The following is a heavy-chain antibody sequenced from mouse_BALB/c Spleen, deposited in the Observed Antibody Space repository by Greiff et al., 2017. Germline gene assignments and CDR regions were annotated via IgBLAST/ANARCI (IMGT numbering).Heavy chain of an antibody. D-gene: IGHD2-3*01. J-gene: IGHJ4*01. CDR2: INPSSGYT. V-gene: IGHV1-4*01. Sequence: VQLQESGAELARPGASVKMSCKASGYTFTSYTMHWVKQRPGQGLEWIGYINPSSGYTNYNQKFKDKATLTADKSSSTAYMQLSSLTSEDSAVYYCARSPDGYYGVDDWGQGTSVTVSS. CDR3: ARSPDGYYGVDD. CDR1: GYTFTSYT.